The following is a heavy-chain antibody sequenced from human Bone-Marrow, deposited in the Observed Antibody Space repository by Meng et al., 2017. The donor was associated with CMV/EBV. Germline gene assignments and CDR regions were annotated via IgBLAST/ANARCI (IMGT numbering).Heavy chain of an antibody. CDR1: GFTFSSYA. CDR2: ISGSGGNT. D-gene: IGHD3-16*01. Sequence: GESLKISCAASGFTFSSYAMSWVRQAPGKGLEWVSTISGSGGNTYYPDSVKGRFTISRDNAKNSLYLQMNSLRVEDTAVYYCARVSGEADGAWGQGTLVTVSS. V-gene: IGHV3-23*01. J-gene: IGHJ4*02. CDR3: ARVSGEADGA.